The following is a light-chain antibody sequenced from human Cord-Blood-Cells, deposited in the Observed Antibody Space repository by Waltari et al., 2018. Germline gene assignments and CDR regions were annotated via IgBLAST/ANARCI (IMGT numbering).Light chain of an antibody. CDR3: SSYTSSSTLV. V-gene: IGLV2-14*01. CDR1: SSDVGGYNY. CDR2: DVS. Sequence: QSALTQPASVSGSPGQSITISCTGTSSDVGGYNYVSWYQQHPGKAPKLMIYDVSKRPSGVSNRCSGSKSGNTASPTISGLQAEDEADYYCSSYTSSSTLVFGGGTKLTVL. J-gene: IGLJ2*01.